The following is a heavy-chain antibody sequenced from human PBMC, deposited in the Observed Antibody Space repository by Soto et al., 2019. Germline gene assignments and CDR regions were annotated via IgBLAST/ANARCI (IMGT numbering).Heavy chain of an antibody. J-gene: IGHJ4*02. V-gene: IGHV1-46*01. CDR2: INPSGGST. Sequence: ASVKVSCKASGYTFTSYYMHWVRQAPGQGLEWMGIINPSGGSTSYAQKFQGRVTMTGDTSTSTVYMELSSLRSEDTAVYYCARARDDYGDYYEPYYFDYWGQGTLVTVSS. CDR1: GYTFTSYY. D-gene: IGHD4-17*01. CDR3: ARARDDYGDYYEPYYFDY.